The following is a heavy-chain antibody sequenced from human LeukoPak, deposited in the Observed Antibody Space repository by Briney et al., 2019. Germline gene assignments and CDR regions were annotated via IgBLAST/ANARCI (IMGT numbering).Heavy chain of an antibody. Sequence: SQTLSLTCAISGDSVCSNSAAWDRIRQSPSRGLEWLGRTYYRSKWYNDYAVSVKSRITINPDTSKHQFCLQLNSMTPEDTAVYYCARMYSTTVTRVYYGKDVWGQGTTVTVSS. D-gene: IGHD4-17*01. CDR1: GDSVCSNSAA. CDR3: ARMYSTTVTRVYYGKDV. CDR2: TYYRSKWYN. J-gene: IGHJ6*02. V-gene: IGHV6-1*01.